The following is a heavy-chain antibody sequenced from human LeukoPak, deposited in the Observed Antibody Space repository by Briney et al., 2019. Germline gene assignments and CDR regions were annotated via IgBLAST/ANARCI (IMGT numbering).Heavy chain of an antibody. CDR2: IWYDGSNK. Sequence: GGSLRLSCAASGFTFSSYGMHWVRQAPGKGLEWVAVIWYDGSNKYYADSVKGRFTISRDNAKNSLYLQMTSLRVEDTAVYYCAKTYGHFDDWGQGTLVTVSS. V-gene: IGHV3-33*03. CDR1: GFTFSSYG. D-gene: IGHD4-17*01. J-gene: IGHJ4*02. CDR3: AKTYGHFDD.